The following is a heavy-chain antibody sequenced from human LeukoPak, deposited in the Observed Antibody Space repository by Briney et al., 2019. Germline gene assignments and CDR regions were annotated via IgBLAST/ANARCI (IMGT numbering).Heavy chain of an antibody. CDR3: ARDRIQLWSHDY. Sequence: GGSLRLSCAASGFTFSSYWMHWVRQAPGKGLVWVSRINSDGSSTSYADSVKGRFTISRENAKNSLYLHMNSLRAEDTAVYYCARDRIQLWSHDYWGQGTLVTVSS. CDR1: GFTFSSYW. CDR2: INSDGSST. J-gene: IGHJ4*02. V-gene: IGHV3-74*01. D-gene: IGHD5-18*01.